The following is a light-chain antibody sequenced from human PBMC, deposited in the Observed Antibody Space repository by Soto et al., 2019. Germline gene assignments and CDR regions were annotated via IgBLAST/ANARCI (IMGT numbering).Light chain of an antibody. V-gene: IGLV1-51*01. CDR1: SSNIGNDY. J-gene: IGLJ2*01. Sequence: QSVLTQPPSVSAAPGEKVSISCSGSSSNIGNDYVSWYQQLPGTAPKLLIYDNDKRPSGIPDRFSGSKSGTSATLGITGLQTGGEADYHCATWDDSLSSVIFGGGTKVTVL. CDR2: DND. CDR3: ATWDDSLSSVI.